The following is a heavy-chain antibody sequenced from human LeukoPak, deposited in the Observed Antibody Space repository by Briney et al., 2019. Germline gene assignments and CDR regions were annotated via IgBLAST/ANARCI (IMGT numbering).Heavy chain of an antibody. CDR3: ARAPRGQYGPHAFDI. Sequence: PSETLSLTCTVSGGSISSYYWSWLRQPPGKGLEWIGYIYYSGSTNYNPSLKSRVTISVDTSKNQFSLKLSSVTAADTAVYYCARAPRGQYGPHAFDIWGQGTMVTVSS. J-gene: IGHJ3*02. CDR2: IYYSGST. D-gene: IGHD3-10*01. CDR1: GGSISSYY. V-gene: IGHV4-59*01.